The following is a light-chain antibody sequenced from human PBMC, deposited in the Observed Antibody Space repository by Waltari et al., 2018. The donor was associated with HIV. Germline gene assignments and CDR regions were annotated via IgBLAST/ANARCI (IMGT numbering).Light chain of an antibody. V-gene: IGLV2-14*03. CDR3: SSFTSSSTWV. Sequence: QSALTQPASVSGSPGQSITIYCTGTSSDVGGYNSVSWYQQHPGKAPKLMLYDVSNRPSGVSYRFSGSKSANTASLTISGLQAEDEADYYCSSFTSSSTWVFGGGTKLTVL. CDR2: DVS. J-gene: IGLJ3*02. CDR1: SSDVGGYNS.